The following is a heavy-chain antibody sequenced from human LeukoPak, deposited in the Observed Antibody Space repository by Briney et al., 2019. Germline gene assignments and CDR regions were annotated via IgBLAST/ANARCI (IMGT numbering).Heavy chain of an antibody. D-gene: IGHD4-23*01. CDR1: GFTFVNSG. CDR2: INKDGTTI. Sequence: PGGPRSLSCATSGFTFVNSGRHWVGQAPGKGLGWVSRINKDGTTITYAESVRGRFTISRDNAKNTLYLQMNSLRVEDTAVYYCLTTVNGDNSGWGQGTLVTVSS. CDR3: LTTVNGDNSG. V-gene: IGHV3-74*01. J-gene: IGHJ4*02.